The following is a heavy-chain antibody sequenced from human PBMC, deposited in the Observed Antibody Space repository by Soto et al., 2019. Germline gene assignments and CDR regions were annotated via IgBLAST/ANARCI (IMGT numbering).Heavy chain of an antibody. CDR1: GVSTISSSRY. CDR2: GYQSGNT. V-gene: IGHV4-39*01. J-gene: IGHJ4*02. Sequence: SETLSLPCSVAGVSTISSSRYWAWIRQAPGQGLEWIGSGYQSGNTNYNPSLKNRVALSVDTSTNQISLRVRSVTAADTGVYFCARHALQDGSDLWGQGTPVTVSS. CDR3: ARHALQDGSDL.